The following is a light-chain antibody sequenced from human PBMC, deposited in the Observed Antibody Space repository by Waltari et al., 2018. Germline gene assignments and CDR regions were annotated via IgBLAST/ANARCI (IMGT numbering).Light chain of an antibody. V-gene: IGKV3-11*01. Sequence: IALIQSPVPLSLPPGETATRSSRASQSLSSSLAWYQQRPGQAPRLLIYDVSNRASGIPARFSGSGSGTDFTLTISSLEPEDFAVYYCQQRTNRPRMYTFGQGTKLEI. CDR1: QSLSSS. J-gene: IGKJ2*01. CDR2: DVS. CDR3: QQRTNRPRMYT.